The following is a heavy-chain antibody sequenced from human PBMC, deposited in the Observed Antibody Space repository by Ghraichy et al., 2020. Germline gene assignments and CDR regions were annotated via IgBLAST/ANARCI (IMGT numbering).Heavy chain of an antibody. D-gene: IGHD1-26*01. CDR2: ISWDGGST. CDR3: AKALGRATFGPGFDY. J-gene: IGHJ4*02. Sequence: GGSLRLSCAASGFTFDDYTMHWVRQAPGKGLEWVSLISWDGGSTYYADSVKGRFTISRDNSKNSLYLQMNSLRTEDTALYYCAKALGRATFGPGFDYWGQGTLVTVSS. CDR1: GFTFDDYT. V-gene: IGHV3-43*01.